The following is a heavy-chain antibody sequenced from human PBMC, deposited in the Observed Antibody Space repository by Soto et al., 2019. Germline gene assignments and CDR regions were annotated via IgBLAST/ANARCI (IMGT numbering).Heavy chain of an antibody. Sequence: PSQTLSLTCAISGDSVSSNSAAWNWIRQSPSRGLEWLGRTYYRSKWYNDYAVSVKSRITINPDTSKNQFSLQLNSVTPEDTAVYYCARGEAAAAMGYYYGMDVWGQGTTVTVSS. CDR1: GDSVSSNSAA. D-gene: IGHD6-13*01. CDR2: TYYRSKWYN. CDR3: ARGEAAAAMGYYYGMDV. J-gene: IGHJ6*02. V-gene: IGHV6-1*01.